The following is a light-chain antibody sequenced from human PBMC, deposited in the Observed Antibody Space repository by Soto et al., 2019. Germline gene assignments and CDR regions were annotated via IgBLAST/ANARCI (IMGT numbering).Light chain of an antibody. J-gene: IGKJ1*01. V-gene: IGKV3-20*01. Sequence: EIVMTQSPVTLSVSPGGRATLSCRASQSVSSYLAWYQQKPGQAPRLLIYGASSRATDIPDRFSGSGSGTDFTLTISRLEPEDFAVYYCQQYGGSPWSFGQGTKVDIK. CDR1: QSVSSY. CDR3: QQYGGSPWS. CDR2: GAS.